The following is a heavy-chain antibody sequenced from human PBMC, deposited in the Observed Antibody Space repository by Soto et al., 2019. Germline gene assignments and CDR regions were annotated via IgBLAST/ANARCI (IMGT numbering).Heavy chain of an antibody. D-gene: IGHD6-19*01. CDR3: VRVGCYYYFYDIEV. Sequence: SETLSLTCTVSGGSISNHYWTWIRQPPGKGLEWIGYIYESGNTKYNPSLKRRVTISLDPSRTQFSLKLSPVTAADTAVYFCVRVGCYYYFYDIEVSGEGTPVNVSS. CDR1: GGSISNHY. J-gene: IGHJ6*04. V-gene: IGHV4-59*11. CDR2: IYESGNT.